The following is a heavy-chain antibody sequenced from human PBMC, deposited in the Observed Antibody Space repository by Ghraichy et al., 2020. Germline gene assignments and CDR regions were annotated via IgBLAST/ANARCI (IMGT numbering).Heavy chain of an antibody. V-gene: IGHV1-18*04. D-gene: IGHD6-13*01. CDR3: ARVGGLAVGTMAGWFDP. CDR1: GYTFTSYG. CDR2: ISAYNGNT. Sequence: ASVKVSCKASGYTFTSYGISWVRQAPGQELEWMGWISAYNGNTNYAQKLQGRVTMTTDTSTSTAYMELRSLRSDDTAVYYCARVGGLAVGTMAGWFDPWGQGTLVTVSS. J-gene: IGHJ5*02.